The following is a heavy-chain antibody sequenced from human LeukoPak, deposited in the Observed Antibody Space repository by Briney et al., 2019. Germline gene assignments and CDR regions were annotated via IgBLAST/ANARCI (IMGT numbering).Heavy chain of an antibody. V-gene: IGHV4-30-4*01. CDR3: ARASSPVDFDF. J-gene: IGHJ4*02. Sequence: PSETLSLTCTVSGGSISSCDYYWSWIRQAPGQGLEWVGYIYYSGSTYYNPSLTSRVTISVDTSKNQFSLKLSSVTAADTAVYYCARASSPVDFDFWGQRTLVTVSS. CDR1: GGSISSCDYY. CDR2: IYYSGST.